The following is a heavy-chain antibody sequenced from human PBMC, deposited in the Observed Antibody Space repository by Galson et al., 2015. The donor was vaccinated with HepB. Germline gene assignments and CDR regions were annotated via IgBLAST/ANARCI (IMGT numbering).Heavy chain of an antibody. CDR3: GKPTRGNYCSSSSCHAFDY. CDR2: ISGSGDAT. CDR1: GFTFSNDA. Sequence: SLRLSCAASGFTFSNDAMSWVRQTPGKGLEWVSAISGSGDATYYADSVKGRFTVSRDNSKNTLFLQMNSLRVEDTAVYYCGKPTRGNYCSSSSCHAFDYWGPGILVTVSS. D-gene: IGHD2-2*01. J-gene: IGHJ4*02. V-gene: IGHV3-23*01.